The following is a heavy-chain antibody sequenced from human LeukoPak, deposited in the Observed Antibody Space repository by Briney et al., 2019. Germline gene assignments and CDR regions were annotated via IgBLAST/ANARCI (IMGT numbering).Heavy chain of an antibody. V-gene: IGHV5-51*01. CDR3: ARLISRGTGYNYLDD. D-gene: IGHD5-12*01. J-gene: IGHJ4*02. Sequence: GESLQISCQGSGSRFTTYWIGWVRRLPGKGLEGMGIIYPGDSDIRKRPSCRGQVTISADKSSSTGNLQWSSLRASDTAMYYCARLISRGTGYNYLDDWGQGTLVTVSS. CDR1: GSRFTTYW. CDR2: IYPGDSDI.